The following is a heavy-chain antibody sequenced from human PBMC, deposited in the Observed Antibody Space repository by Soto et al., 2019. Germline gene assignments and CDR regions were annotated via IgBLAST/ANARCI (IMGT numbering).Heavy chain of an antibody. D-gene: IGHD4-17*01. Sequence: PGGSLRLSCAVSGFTFSNYAFSWVRRAPAKGLEWVAAISGSGINTYYADSLKGRFTVSRDNFMNTLHLEMNSLRAEDTAVYFCVKDYYGDYDPSQYFYYGMDVWGPGTTVTVSS. V-gene: IGHV3-23*01. CDR2: ISGSGINT. CDR3: VKDYYGDYDPSQYFYYGMDV. CDR1: GFTFSNYA. J-gene: IGHJ6*02.